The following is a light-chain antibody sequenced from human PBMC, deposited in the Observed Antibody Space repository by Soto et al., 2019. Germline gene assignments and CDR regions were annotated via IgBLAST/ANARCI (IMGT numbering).Light chain of an antibody. Sequence: QSVLTQPPSVSGAPGQKVTIFCTRSSSNIGAAYDVHWYQHLPGTAPKLLIYGNNNRPSGVPDRFSGSKSGTSASLAITGLQAEHEADYYCQSYDSSLSGWVFGGGTKVTVL. CDR2: GNN. CDR1: SSNIGAAYD. J-gene: IGLJ3*02. CDR3: QSYDSSLSGWV. V-gene: IGLV1-40*01.